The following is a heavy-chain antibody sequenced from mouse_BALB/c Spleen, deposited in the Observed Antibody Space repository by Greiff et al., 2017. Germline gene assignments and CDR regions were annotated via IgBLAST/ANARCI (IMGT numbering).Heavy chain of an antibody. J-gene: IGHJ4*01. CDR3: ARLLWLRGAMDY. CDR2: IYPGDGDT. V-gene: IGHV1-87*01. D-gene: IGHD2-2*01. CDR1: GYTFTSYW. Sequence: QVQLQQSGAELARPGASVKLSCKASGYTFTSYWMQWVKQRPGQGLEWIGAIYPGDGDTRYTQKFKGKATLTADKSSSTAYMQLSSLASEDSAVYYCARLLWLRGAMDYWGRGTSVTVSS.